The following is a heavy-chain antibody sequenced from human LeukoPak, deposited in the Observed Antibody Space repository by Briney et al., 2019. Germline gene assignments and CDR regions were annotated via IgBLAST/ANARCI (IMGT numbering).Heavy chain of an antibody. CDR3: ARIDDYGDYFLDY. D-gene: IGHD4-17*01. Sequence: GASVKVSCKASGYTFTGYYMHWVRQAPGQGLEWMGWINPNSGGTNYAQKFQGRVTMTRDTSISTAYMELSRLRSDDTPVYYCARIDDYGDYFLDYWGQGTLVTVSS. CDR2: INPNSGGT. V-gene: IGHV1-2*02. J-gene: IGHJ4*02. CDR1: GYTFTGYY.